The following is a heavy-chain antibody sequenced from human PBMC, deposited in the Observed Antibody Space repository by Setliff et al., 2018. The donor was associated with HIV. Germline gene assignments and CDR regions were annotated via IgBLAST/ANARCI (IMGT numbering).Heavy chain of an antibody. J-gene: IGHJ4*02. Sequence: GESLKISCVVSGFTFSSYGMHWVRQAPGKGLEWVAVIWYDGTNIYYADSVKDRFTISRDNSKNTLYLQMNSLRVEDTAVYYCVRASYSSSWYNIRPFDFWAQGTLVTAPQ. V-gene: IGHV3-33*01. D-gene: IGHD6-13*01. CDR3: VRASYSSSWYNIRPFDF. CDR2: IWYDGTNI. CDR1: GFTFSSYG.